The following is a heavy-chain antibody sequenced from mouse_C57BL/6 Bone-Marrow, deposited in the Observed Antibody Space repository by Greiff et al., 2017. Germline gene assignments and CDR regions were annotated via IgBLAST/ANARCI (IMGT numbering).Heavy chain of an antibody. D-gene: IGHD1-1*01. J-gene: IGHJ4*01. CDR3: TRDTTVVASYYYAMDY. CDR2: IDPETGGT. V-gene: IGHV1-15*01. Sequence: VQLQQSGAELVRPGASVTLSCKASGYTFTDYEMHWVKQTPVHGLEWIGAIDPETGGTAYNQKFKGKAILTADKSSSTAYMELRSLTSEDSAVYYCTRDTTVVASYYYAMDYWGQGTSVTVSS. CDR1: GYTFTDYE.